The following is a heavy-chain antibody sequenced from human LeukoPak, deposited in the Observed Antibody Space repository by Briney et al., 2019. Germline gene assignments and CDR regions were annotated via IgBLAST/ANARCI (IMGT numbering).Heavy chain of an antibody. D-gene: IGHD1-14*01. CDR2: ISGGGGST. V-gene: IGHV3-23*01. CDR3: AKGSGINHYHWIDP. Sequence: GGSLRLSCAATEFTFSNYAMNWVRQAPGKGLEWVSGISGGGGSTYYADSVKGRFTISRDNSKNTLYLQMDSLRAEDTALYYCAKGSGINHYHWIDPWGQGTLVTVSS. J-gene: IGHJ5*02. CDR1: EFTFSNYA.